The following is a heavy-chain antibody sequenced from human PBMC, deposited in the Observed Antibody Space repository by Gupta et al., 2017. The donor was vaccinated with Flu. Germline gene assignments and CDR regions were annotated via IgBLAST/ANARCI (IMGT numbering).Heavy chain of an antibody. V-gene: IGHV3-15*01. J-gene: IGHJ1*01. CDR3: TKLDGDKRGDAYLHH. CDR1: GSTFSHPC. D-gene: IGHD4-17*01. Sequence: QLVHSGGGLVKSGRSLGVSCDASGSTFSHPCMGWVRQAQGKGPEWLGHMKDRAAGGTTEYAAPWKGRFTISRDDSKDTLYLQMNSLETEDTAVYYCTKLDGDKRGDAYLHHWGQGTLVTVSS. CDR2: MKDRAAGGTT.